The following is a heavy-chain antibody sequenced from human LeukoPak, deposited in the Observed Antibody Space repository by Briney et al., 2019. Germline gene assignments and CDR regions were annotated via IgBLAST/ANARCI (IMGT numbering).Heavy chain of an antibody. D-gene: IGHD3-16*01. CDR3: AKAYAIDY. CDR1: GFTFSSYA. Sequence: GGSLRLSCAASGFTFSSYATHWVRQAPGKGLEWVAVISYDGSNKYYADSVKGRFTISRDNSKNTLYLQMNSLRAEDTAVYYCAKAYAIDYWGQGTLVTVSS. J-gene: IGHJ4*02. V-gene: IGHV3-30-3*01. CDR2: ISYDGSNK.